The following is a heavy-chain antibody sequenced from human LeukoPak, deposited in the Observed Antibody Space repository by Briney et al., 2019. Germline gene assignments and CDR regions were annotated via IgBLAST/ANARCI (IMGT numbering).Heavy chain of an antibody. CDR2: IYFRGNT. D-gene: IGHD6-19*01. V-gene: IGHV4-39*07. J-gene: IGHJ4*02. CDR1: GGSISSSSYY. CDR3: ARRTVTNGWFRIDY. Sequence: SETLSLTCTVSGGSISSSSYYWGWIRQPPGKGLEWIENIYFRGNTYYNPSLKSRVTISVDTSKNEFSLKLSSVTAADTALYYCARRTVTNGWFRIDYWGQGSLVIVSS.